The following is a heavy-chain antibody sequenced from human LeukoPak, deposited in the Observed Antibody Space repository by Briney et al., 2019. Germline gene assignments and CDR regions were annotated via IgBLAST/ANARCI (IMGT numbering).Heavy chain of an antibody. CDR3: ARDQHIVVVTAILDY. D-gene: IGHD2-21*02. J-gene: IGHJ4*02. Sequence: ASVKVSCKASGYTFTSYGISWVRQAPGQGLEWMGWISAYNGNTNYAQKLQGRVTMTTDTSTSTAYMELRSLRSDDTAVYYCARDQHIVVVTAILDYWGQGTLVTASS. CDR1: GYTFTSYG. V-gene: IGHV1-18*01. CDR2: ISAYNGNT.